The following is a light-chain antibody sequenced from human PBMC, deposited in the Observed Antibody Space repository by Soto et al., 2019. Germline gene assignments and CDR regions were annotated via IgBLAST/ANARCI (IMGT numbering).Light chain of an antibody. CDR1: NSNIGGNY. Sequence: QSVLTQPPSVSAAPGQKVTISCSGSNSNIGGNYVSWYRQLPRTAPELVIYDIDKRPSEIPDRFSGSKSGTSANLAITGLQTGDEAEYYCGTWDDSLNAVIFGGGTKLTVL. CDR3: GTWDDSLNAVI. V-gene: IGLV1-51*01. J-gene: IGLJ2*01. CDR2: DID.